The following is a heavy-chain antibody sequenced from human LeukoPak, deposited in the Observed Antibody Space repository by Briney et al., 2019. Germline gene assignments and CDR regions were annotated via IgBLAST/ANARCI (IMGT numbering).Heavy chain of an antibody. CDR1: GGSISSYY. Sequence: PSETLSLTCTVSGGSISSYYWSWIRQPPGKGLEWIGYISYSGNTNYNPSLKSRVTIAVDTSKNHFSLKLSSVTAADTAVYYCARDGCGSSSCLDYWGQGTLVTVSS. CDR2: ISYSGNT. CDR3: ARDGCGSSSCLDY. V-gene: IGHV4-59*01. J-gene: IGHJ4*02. D-gene: IGHD6-6*01.